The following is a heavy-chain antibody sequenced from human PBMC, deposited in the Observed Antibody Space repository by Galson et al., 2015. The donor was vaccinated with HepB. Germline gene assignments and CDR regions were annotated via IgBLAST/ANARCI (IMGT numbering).Heavy chain of an antibody. Sequence: SLRLSCAASGFTFSSYSMNWVRQAPGKGLEWVAVIWYDGSNKYYADSVKGRFTISRDNSKNTLYLQMNSLRAEDTAVYYCAREGDSSGWYVRAYFQHWGQGTLVTVSS. CDR3: AREGDSSGWYVRAYFQH. J-gene: IGHJ1*01. V-gene: IGHV3-33*08. D-gene: IGHD6-19*01. CDR1: GFTFSSYS. CDR2: IWYDGSNK.